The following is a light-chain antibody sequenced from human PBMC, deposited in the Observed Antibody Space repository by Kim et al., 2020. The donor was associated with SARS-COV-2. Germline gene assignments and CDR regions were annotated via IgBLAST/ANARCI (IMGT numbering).Light chain of an antibody. V-gene: IGKV3-20*01. Sequence: SPVERATLSCRATHSISDNYLAWYQQKPGQAPRLLIYGASTRATGVPDRFSGSGSGTDFTLTISRLEPEDVAVYHCQQYGYQIWTFGQGTKVDIK. CDR2: GAS. CDR1: HSISDNY. J-gene: IGKJ1*01. CDR3: QQYGYQIWT.